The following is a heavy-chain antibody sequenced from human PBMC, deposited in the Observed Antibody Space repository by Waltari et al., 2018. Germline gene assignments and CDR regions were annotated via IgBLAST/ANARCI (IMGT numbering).Heavy chain of an antibody. Sequence: EVQLVESGGRLVPPGGSLRISCAVSGFTFSNSWMHWVRQAPWNWLVWVSRINKEGSSISYADSVEGRFTISRDNAKKTLYLQMNSLRAEDTGVYYCAREGPQLSDYMDVWGKGTTVNVSS. CDR1: GFTFSNSW. V-gene: IGHV3-74*01. CDR3: AREGPQLSDYMDV. D-gene: IGHD2-15*01. CDR2: INKEGSSI. J-gene: IGHJ6*03.